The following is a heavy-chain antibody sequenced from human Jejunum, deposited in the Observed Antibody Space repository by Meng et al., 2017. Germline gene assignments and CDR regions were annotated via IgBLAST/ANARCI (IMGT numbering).Heavy chain of an antibody. Sequence: SETLSLTCTVSDVSITSSRYYWGWIRLPPGKGLEWIGSLYYSGTTFYNPSLNSRVTISVDPYKNQLPLEVRSVTDADKAVYYCARDRSLSWFYVWGQGALVTVSS. D-gene: IGHD3-16*01. CDR3: ARDRSLSWFYV. J-gene: IGHJ4*02. CDR2: LYYSGTT. CDR1: DVSITSSRYY. V-gene: IGHV4-39*06.